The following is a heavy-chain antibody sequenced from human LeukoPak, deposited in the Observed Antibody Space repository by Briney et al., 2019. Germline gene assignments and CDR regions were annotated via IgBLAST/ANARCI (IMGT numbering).Heavy chain of an antibody. V-gene: IGHV4-34*01. CDR1: GGSFSGYY. J-gene: IGHJ4*02. Sequence: PSETLSLTYAVYGGSFSGYYWSWIRQPPGKGLEWIGEINHSGSTNYNPSLKSRVTISVDTSKNQFSLKLSSVTAADTAVYYCAVWGSYRSLDYWGQGTLVTVSS. CDR3: AVWGSYRSLDY. CDR2: INHSGST. D-gene: IGHD3-16*02.